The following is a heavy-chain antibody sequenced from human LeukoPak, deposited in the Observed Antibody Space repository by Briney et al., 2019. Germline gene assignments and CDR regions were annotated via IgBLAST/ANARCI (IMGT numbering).Heavy chain of an antibody. CDR2: IYHSGST. CDR1: GGSFSSYY. V-gene: IGHV4-34*01. J-gene: IGHJ4*02. CDR3: VRGARYYFNY. Sequence: SETLSLTCAVHGGSFSSYYWTWIRQPPGKGLEWIGEIYHSGSTNYNPSLKSRVTISVDTSENQFSLKLTSVTAADTAVYYCVRGARYYFNYWGQGTLVTVSS.